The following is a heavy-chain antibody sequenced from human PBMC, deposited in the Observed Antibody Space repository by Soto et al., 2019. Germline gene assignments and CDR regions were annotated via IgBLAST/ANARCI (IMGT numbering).Heavy chain of an antibody. D-gene: IGHD2-8*01. J-gene: IGHJ6*03. Sequence: GGSLRLSCAASGFTFSSYAMSWVRQAPGKGLEWVSAISGSGGSTYYADSVKGRFTNSRDNSKNTLYLQMNSLRAEDTAVYYCAKIPEDCTNGVCYSHDYYYYYYMDVWGKGTTVTVSS. CDR2: ISGSGGST. V-gene: IGHV3-23*01. CDR3: AKIPEDCTNGVCYSHDYYYYYYMDV. CDR1: GFTFSSYA.